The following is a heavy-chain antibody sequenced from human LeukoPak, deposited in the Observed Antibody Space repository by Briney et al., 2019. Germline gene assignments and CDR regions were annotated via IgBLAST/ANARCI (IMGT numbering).Heavy chain of an antibody. CDR1: GFSFSDSG. CDR2: INWNGGST. V-gene: IGHV3-20*02. CDR3: ARDPYYDFWSGYEFDP. J-gene: IGHJ5*02. Sequence: GGSLRLSFAASGFSFSDSGMHWVRQAPGKGLEWVSGINWNGGSTGYADSVRGRFTISRDNAKNSLYLQMNSLRAEDTALYHCARDPYYDFWSGYEFDPWGQGTLVTVSS. D-gene: IGHD3-3*01.